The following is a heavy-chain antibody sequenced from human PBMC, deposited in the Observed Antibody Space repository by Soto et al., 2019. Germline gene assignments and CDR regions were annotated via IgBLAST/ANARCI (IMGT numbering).Heavy chain of an antibody. CDR2: IYTGVNT. CDR1: GFTVSNSY. V-gene: IGHV3-66*04. CDR3: ARHVGSYWYFDL. J-gene: IGHJ2*01. Sequence: EVQLVESGGDLVQPGGSLRLSCAASGFTVSNSYMGWVRQAPGKGLEWVSSIYTGVNTYYADSVRHRFNISTDNVKDALYPQMNCVRGDATAMYYCARHVGSYWYFDLWGRGTLVTVAS. D-gene: IGHD1-26*01.